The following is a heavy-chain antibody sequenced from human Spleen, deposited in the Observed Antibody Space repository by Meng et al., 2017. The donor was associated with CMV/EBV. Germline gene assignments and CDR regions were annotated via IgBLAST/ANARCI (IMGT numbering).Heavy chain of an antibody. CDR2: INPNSGGT. D-gene: IGHD2-2*01. CDR1: GYMFTGYY. J-gene: IGHJ6*02. Sequence: ASVKVSCKASGYMFTGYYMHWVRQAPGQGLEWMGWINPNSGGTNYAQNFQGRVTMTRDTSISTAYMELSRLRSDDTAVYYCARGLGCSSASCNYYYGLDVWGQGTTVTVSS. CDR3: ARGLGCSSASCNYYYGLDV. V-gene: IGHV1-2*02.